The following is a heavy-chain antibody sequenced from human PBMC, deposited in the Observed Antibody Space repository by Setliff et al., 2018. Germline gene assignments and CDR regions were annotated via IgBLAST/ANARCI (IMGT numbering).Heavy chain of an antibody. J-gene: IGHJ4*02. CDR1: GYTFSANA. CDR3: ARSSAPSVVLAADLDF. Sequence: ASVKVSCKASGYTFSANAIHWVRQAPGQRLEWMGFIYTDNGNTKYSENFQDRVAITRDTSASTAYMELSSLTSEDTAVYFCARSSAPSVVLAADLDFWGQGTLVTVSS. D-gene: IGHD3-9*01. CDR2: IYTDNGNT. V-gene: IGHV1-3*04.